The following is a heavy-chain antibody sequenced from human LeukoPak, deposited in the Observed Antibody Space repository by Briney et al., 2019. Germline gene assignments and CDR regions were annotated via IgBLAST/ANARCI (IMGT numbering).Heavy chain of an antibody. CDR2: IKQDGSEK. Sequence: PGGSLRLSCAASGFTFDDHGMNWVRQAPGKGLEWVANIKQDGSEKYYVDSVKGRFTISRDNAKNSLYLQMNSLRAEDTAVYYCADGDYRPDYWGQGTLVTVSS. V-gene: IGHV3-7*01. D-gene: IGHD4-17*01. J-gene: IGHJ4*02. CDR1: GFTFDDHG. CDR3: ADGDYRPDY.